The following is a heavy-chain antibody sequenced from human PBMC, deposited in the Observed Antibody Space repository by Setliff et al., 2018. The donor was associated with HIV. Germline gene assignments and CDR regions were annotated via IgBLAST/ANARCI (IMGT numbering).Heavy chain of an antibody. CDR2: IYHSGST. CDR3: ARGYAMDV. CDR1: GYSITSDYY. J-gene: IGHJ6*02. Sequence: SETLSLTCAVSGYSITSDYYWGWIRQPPGKGLEWIGSIYHSGSTYYNPSLKSRVTISVDTSKNQFSLKLSSVTAADTAVYYCARGYAMDVWGQGTMVTVS. V-gene: IGHV4-38-2*01.